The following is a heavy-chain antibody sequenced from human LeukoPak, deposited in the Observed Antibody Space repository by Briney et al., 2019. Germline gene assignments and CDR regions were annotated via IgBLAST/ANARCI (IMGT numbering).Heavy chain of an antibody. CDR3: ARSSSDWSQYLRAFDI. CDR2: IYHSGST. J-gene: IGHJ3*02. CDR1: GYSISSGYY. V-gene: IGHV4-38-2*02. Sequence: SETLSLTCTVSGYSISSGYYWGWIRQPPGKGLEWIGSIYHSGSTNYNPSLKSRVTISVDTSKNQFSLKLSSVTAADTAVYYCARSSSDWSQYLRAFDIWGQGTMVTVSS. D-gene: IGHD6-19*01.